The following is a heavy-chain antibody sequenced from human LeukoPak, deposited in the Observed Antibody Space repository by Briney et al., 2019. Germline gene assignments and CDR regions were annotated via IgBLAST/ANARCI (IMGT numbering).Heavy chain of an antibody. CDR2: INHSGST. CDR1: GGSFSGYY. V-gene: IGHV4-34*01. Sequence: KTSGTLSLTCAVYGGSFSGYYWSWIRQPPGKGPEWIGEINHSGSTNYNPSLKSRVTISVDTSKNQFSLKLSSVTAADTAVYYCARGLNYYDSSGYYIDWGQGTLVTVSS. D-gene: IGHD3-22*01. J-gene: IGHJ4*02. CDR3: ARGLNYYDSSGYYID.